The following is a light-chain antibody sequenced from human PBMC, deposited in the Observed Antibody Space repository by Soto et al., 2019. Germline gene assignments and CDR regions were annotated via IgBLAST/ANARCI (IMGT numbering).Light chain of an antibody. CDR1: SSDVGGYNF. J-gene: IGLJ3*02. CDR2: EVI. Sequence: QSALTQPPSASRSPGQSVTISCTGTSSDVGGYNFVSWYQQHPGKVTKTVIYEVIKRPSGVPDRFSGSKSGNTASLTVSGLQAEDEADYYCSSFGGGNKVLFGGGTKLTVL. V-gene: IGLV2-8*02. CDR3: SSFGGGNKVL.